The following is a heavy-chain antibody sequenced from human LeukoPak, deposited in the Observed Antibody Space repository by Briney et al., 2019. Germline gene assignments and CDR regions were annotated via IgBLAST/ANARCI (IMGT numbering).Heavy chain of an antibody. CDR1: GGSISSYY. CDR3: ARYWAVGAPRPDY. CDR2: IYYSGCT. D-gene: IGHD1-26*01. V-gene: IGHV4-59*01. J-gene: IGHJ4*02. Sequence: PSETLSLTCTVSGGSISSYYWSWIRQPPGKGLEWVGYIYYSGCTNYNPSLKSRVTISVDTSKNQFSLKLSSVTAADTAVYYCARYWAVGAPRPDYWGQGTLVTVSS.